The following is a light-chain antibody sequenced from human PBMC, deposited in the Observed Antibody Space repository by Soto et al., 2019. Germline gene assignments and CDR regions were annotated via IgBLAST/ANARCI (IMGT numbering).Light chain of an antibody. J-gene: IGKJ1*01. V-gene: IGKV3-15*01. Sequence: EIVMTQSPATLSVSPGERATLSCRASQSVSSNLAWYQQTPGQAPRLLIYGASTRATGIPARFSGSGSGTEFTLTISSLQSEDFAVYYCQQYNNWPRTFGEG. CDR3: QQYNNWPRT. CDR2: GAS. CDR1: QSVSSN.